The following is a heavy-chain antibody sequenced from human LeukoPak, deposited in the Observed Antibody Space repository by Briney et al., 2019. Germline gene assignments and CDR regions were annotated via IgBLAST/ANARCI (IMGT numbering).Heavy chain of an antibody. CDR3: ARVEGGRGCNYTGYLAYYYYYGMDV. Sequence: SVKVSCKASGGTFSSYGISWVRQAPGQGLEWMGGIIPIFDTSNYAQKFQGRVTITANESTNTAYMELSGLRSEDTAVYYCARVEGGRGCNYTGYLAYYYYYGMDVWGRGTTVTVSS. CDR1: GGTFSSYG. J-gene: IGHJ6*04. CDR2: IIPIFDTS. D-gene: IGHD5-18*01. V-gene: IGHV1-69*13.